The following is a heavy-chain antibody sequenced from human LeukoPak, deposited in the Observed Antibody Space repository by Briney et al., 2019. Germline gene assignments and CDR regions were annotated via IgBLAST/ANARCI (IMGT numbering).Heavy chain of an antibody. CDR1: GFTFSSYG. V-gene: IGHV3-30*02. J-gene: IGHJ4*02. Sequence: PGGSLRLSCAASGFTFSSYGMQWVRQAPGKGLEWVAFIRYDGSNKYYADSVKGRFTISRDNSKNTLYLQMNSLRAEDTAVYYCAKDRQALEWLGDYYFDYWGQGTLVTVSS. CDR3: AKDRQALEWLGDYYFDY. D-gene: IGHD3-3*01. CDR2: IRYDGSNK.